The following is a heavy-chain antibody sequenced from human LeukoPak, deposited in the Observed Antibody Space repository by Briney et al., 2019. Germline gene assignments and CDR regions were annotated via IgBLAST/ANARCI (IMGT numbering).Heavy chain of an antibody. CDR2: IYHSGST. CDR3: ARGRGWNDPNPTHDY. J-gene: IGHJ4*02. Sequence: PSETLSLTCAVSGGSISSGGYSWSWIRQPPGKGLEWIGYIYHSGSTYYNPSLKSRVTISVDTSKNQFSLKLSSVTAADTAVYYCARGRGWNDPNPTHDYWGQGTLVTVSS. CDR1: GGSISSGGYS. V-gene: IGHV4-30-2*01. D-gene: IGHD1-1*01.